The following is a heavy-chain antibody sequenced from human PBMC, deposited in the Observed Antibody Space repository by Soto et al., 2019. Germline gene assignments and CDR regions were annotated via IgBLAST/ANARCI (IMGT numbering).Heavy chain of an antibody. Sequence: SVKVSCKASGFTFTSSAMQWVRQARGQRLEWIGWIVVGSGNTGYAQKFQGRVTMTRNTSISTAYMELSSLRSEDTAVYYCARGDYYGSGSYSWLYNWFDPWGQGTLVTVSS. J-gene: IGHJ5*02. CDR2: IVVGSGNT. CDR1: GFTFTSSA. D-gene: IGHD3-10*01. CDR3: ARGDYYGSGSYSWLYNWFDP. V-gene: IGHV1-58*02.